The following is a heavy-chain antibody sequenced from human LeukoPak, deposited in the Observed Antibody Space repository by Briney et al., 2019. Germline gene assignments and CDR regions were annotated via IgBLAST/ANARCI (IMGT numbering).Heavy chain of an antibody. CDR3: ARGGMAFDY. J-gene: IGHJ4*02. V-gene: IGHV4-59*01. CDR1: GGSISSYY. D-gene: IGHD5-24*01. CDR2: IYYSGST. Sequence: SATLSLTCTVSGGSISSYYWSRIRQPPGKGLEWIGYIYYSGSTNYNPSLKSRVTISVDTSKNQFSLKLSSVTAADTAVYYCARGGMAFDYWGQGTLVTVSS.